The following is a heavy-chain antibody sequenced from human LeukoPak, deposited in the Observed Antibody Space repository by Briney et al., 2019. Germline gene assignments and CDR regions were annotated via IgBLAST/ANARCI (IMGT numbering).Heavy chain of an antibody. D-gene: IGHD4-17*01. J-gene: IGHJ6*03. CDR3: ARDPTTVTFYYYYMDV. V-gene: IGHV3-21*01. CDR1: GFTFSSYS. Sequence: GGSLRLSCAASGFTFSSYSMNWVRQAPGKGLEWVSSISSSSSYIYYADSVKGRFTISRDSAKNSLYLQMNSLRAEDTAVYYCARDPTTVTFYYYYMDVWGKGTTVTVSS. CDR2: ISSSSSYI.